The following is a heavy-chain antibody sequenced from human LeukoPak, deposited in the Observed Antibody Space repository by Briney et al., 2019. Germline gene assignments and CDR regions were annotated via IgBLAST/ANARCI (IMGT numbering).Heavy chain of an antibody. J-gene: IGHJ4*02. D-gene: IGHD5/OR15-5a*01. CDR3: AKKVGLVSAPLYYFDV. CDR2: ISGSGGST. Sequence: GGSLRLSCAASGFTFSSYAMSWVRQAPGKGLEWVSAISGSGGSTYYADSVKGRFTISRDNSKNTLYLQMNSLRAEDTAVYYCAKKVGLVSAPLYYFDVWGQGTLVTVSS. CDR1: GFTFSSYA. V-gene: IGHV3-23*01.